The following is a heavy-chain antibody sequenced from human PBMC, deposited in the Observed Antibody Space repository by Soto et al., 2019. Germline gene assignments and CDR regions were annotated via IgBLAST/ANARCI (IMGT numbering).Heavy chain of an antibody. J-gene: IGHJ4*02. CDR1: GFTFSNYG. Sequence: QVQLVESGGGVVQPGRSLRLSCAASGFTFSNYGMHWVRQAPGKGLEWVAVISYHGSDKYYADSVKGRFTISRDNSKNTLYLQMDSLRAEDAAVYDCAKDHLAATVGTVGYWGQGSLVTGSS. V-gene: IGHV3-30*18. CDR3: AKDHLAATVGTVGY. D-gene: IGHD2-21*02. CDR2: ISYHGSDK.